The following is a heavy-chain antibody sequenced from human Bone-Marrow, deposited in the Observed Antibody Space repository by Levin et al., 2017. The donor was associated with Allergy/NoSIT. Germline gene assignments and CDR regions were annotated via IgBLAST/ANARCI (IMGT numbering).Heavy chain of an antibody. Sequence: PGGSLRLSCTVSGGSISSSSYYWGWIRQPPGKGLEWIGSIYYSGSTYYNPSLKSRVTISVDTSKNQFSLKLSSVTAADTAVYYCASSYSRLLWEDGYFDYWGQGTLVTVSS. J-gene: IGHJ4*02. CDR3: ASSYSRLLWEDGYFDY. V-gene: IGHV4-39*07. CDR1: GGSISSSSYY. D-gene: IGHD2-21*01. CDR2: IYYSGST.